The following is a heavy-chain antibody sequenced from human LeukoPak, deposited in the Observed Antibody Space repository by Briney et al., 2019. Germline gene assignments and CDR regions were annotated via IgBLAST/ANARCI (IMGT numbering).Heavy chain of an antibody. CDR1: GFTFSSYS. Sequence: GGSLRLSCAASGFTFSSYSMNWVRQAPGKGLEWVSSISSSSSYIYYADSVKGRFTISRDNAKNSLYLQMNSLRAEDTAVYYCARAREGIAAHKGREYYYYYMDVWGKGTTVTVSS. CDR3: ARAREGIAAHKGREYYYYYMDV. CDR2: ISSSSSYI. V-gene: IGHV3-21*01. D-gene: IGHD6-13*01. J-gene: IGHJ6*03.